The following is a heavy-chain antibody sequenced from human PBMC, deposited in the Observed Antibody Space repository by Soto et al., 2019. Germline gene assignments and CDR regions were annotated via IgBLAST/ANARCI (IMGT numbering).Heavy chain of an antibody. CDR1: GYTFTSYG. J-gene: IGHJ6*02. D-gene: IGHD2-2*01. CDR2: ISAYNGNT. V-gene: IGHV1-18*04. CDR3: AKVGCSTSCYGGNYYYGMDV. Sequence: QVQLVQSGAEVKKPGASVKVSCKASGYTFTSYGISWVRQAPGQGVEWMGWISAYNGNTNYAQKLQGRVTMTTDTSTSTAYMELRSLRSDDTAVYYCAKVGCSTSCYGGNYYYGMDVWGQGTTVTVSS.